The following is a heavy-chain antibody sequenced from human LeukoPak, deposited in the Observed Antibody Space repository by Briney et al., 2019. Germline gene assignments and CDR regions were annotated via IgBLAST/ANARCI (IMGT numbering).Heavy chain of an antibody. Sequence: GGSLRLSCAASGFTFSSYGMHWVRQAPGKGLEWVAVISYDGSNKYYADDGKGRVTISRDNSKNTLYLQMNSLRAEDTAVYYCATLGYCSSTSCYTHYYYYGMDVWGQGTTVTVSS. CDR3: ATLGYCSSTSCYTHYYYYGMDV. CDR1: GFTFSSYG. J-gene: IGHJ6*02. CDR2: ISYDGSNK. D-gene: IGHD2-2*02. V-gene: IGHV3-30*03.